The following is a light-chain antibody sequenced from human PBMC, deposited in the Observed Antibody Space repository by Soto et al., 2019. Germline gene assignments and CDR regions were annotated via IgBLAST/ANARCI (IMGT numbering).Light chain of an antibody. CDR1: QTISTY. J-gene: IGKJ2*01. CDR2: DAS. V-gene: IGKV1-39*01. Sequence: DIQMTQSPSSLSASVGDRVTITCRASQTISTYLIWYQQKPGKAPRLLIYDASSLLSGVPSRFSGSGSGTDFTLTIASLQPEDFSTYYCQQSDSTPYTFGQGTKVEI. CDR3: QQSDSTPYT.